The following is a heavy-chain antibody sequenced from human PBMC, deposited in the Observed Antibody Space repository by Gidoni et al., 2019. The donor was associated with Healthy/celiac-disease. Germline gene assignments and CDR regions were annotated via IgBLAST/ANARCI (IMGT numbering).Heavy chain of an antibody. D-gene: IGHD5-18*01. J-gene: IGHJ4*02. CDR3: AREGYGYNQETFDY. Sequence: EVQLVESGGGLVHPGGSLRLSCAASGFTFSSYWMSWVRQAPGKGLEWVANIKQDGSEKYYVDSVKGRFTISRDNAKNSLYLQMNSLRAEDTAVYYCAREGYGYNQETFDYWGQGTLVTVSS. CDR1: GFTFSSYW. V-gene: IGHV3-7*01. CDR2: IKQDGSEK.